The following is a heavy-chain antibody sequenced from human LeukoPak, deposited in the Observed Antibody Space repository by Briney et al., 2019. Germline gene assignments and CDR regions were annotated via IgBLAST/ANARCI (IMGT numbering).Heavy chain of an antibody. CDR3: AKVFVGYSNYVFDY. J-gene: IGHJ4*02. Sequence: GGSLTLSCAASGFIFRNYAMSWVRQAPGKGLEWVSVISGSGGSTYYADSVKGRFTISRDNSKNTLYLQMNSLRAEDTAVYYCAKVFVGYSNYVFDYWGQGTLVTVSS. CDR2: ISGSGGST. V-gene: IGHV3-23*01. D-gene: IGHD4-11*01. CDR1: GFIFRNYA.